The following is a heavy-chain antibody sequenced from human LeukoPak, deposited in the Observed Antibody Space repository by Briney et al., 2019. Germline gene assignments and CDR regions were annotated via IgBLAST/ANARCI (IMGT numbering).Heavy chain of an antibody. CDR1: GYTFTSYD. CDR2: INAGNGNT. J-gene: IGHJ4*02. V-gene: IGHV1-3*01. CDR3: ARDRMSPTWLAYFDY. Sequence: GASVKVSCKASGYTFTSYDINWVRQATGQRLEWMGWINAGNGNTKYSQKFQGRVTITRDTSASTAYMELSSLRSEDTAVYYCARDRMSPTWLAYFDYWGQGTLVTVSS. D-gene: IGHD6-19*01.